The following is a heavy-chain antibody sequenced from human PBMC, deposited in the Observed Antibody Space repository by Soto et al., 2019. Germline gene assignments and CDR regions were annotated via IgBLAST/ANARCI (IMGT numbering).Heavy chain of an antibody. V-gene: IGHV3-20*01. CDR3: ARVDTMVRGVITTFDY. CDR1: GFTFDDYG. Sequence: EVQLVESGGGVVRPGGSLRLSCAASGFTFDDYGMSWVRQAPGKGLEWVSGINWDGGSTGYVDSVMGRFTIYRDNAKNSLYLQMNSLSAEDTALYHCARVDTMVRGVITTFDYWGQGTLVTVSS. J-gene: IGHJ4*02. D-gene: IGHD3-10*01. CDR2: INWDGGST.